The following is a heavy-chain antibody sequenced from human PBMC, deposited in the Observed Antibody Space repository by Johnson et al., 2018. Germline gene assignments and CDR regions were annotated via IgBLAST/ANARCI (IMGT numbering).Heavy chain of an antibody. CDR1: GFTFSSYG. J-gene: IGHJ6*03. V-gene: IGHV3-30*18. Sequence: QVQLVQSGGGVVQPGRSLRLSCAASGFTFSSYGMHWVRQAPGKGLEWVAVISYDGSNKYYADSVKGRFTISRDNSKNTLYLQMNSLRAEETAVYYCAKDPSVTTYYYYYYMDVWGKGTTVTVSS. D-gene: IGHD4-17*01. CDR3: AKDPSVTTYYYYYYMDV. CDR2: ISYDGSNK.